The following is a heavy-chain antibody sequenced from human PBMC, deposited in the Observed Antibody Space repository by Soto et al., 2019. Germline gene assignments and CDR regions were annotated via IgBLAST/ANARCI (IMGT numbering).Heavy chain of an antibody. CDR3: ARGPYYYDSSGYYPIDY. V-gene: IGHV1-8*01. Sequence: EASVKVSCKASGYTFTSYDINWVRQATGQGLEWMGWMNPNSGNTGYAQKFQGRVTMTRNTSISTAYMELSSLRSEDTAVYYCARGPYYYDSSGYYPIDYWGQGTLVTVSS. J-gene: IGHJ4*02. CDR1: GYTFTSYD. CDR2: MNPNSGNT. D-gene: IGHD3-22*01.